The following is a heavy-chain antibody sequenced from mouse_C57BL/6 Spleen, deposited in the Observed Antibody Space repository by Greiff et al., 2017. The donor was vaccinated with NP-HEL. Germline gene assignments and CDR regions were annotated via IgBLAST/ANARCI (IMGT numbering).Heavy chain of an antibody. CDR3: ARCLYGSGVYFDV. CDR2: IYPSDSET. V-gene: IGHV1-61*01. Sequence: QVQLQQSGAELVRPGSSVKLSCKASGYTFTSYWMDWVKQRPGQGLEWIGNIYPSDSETHYNQKFKDKATLTVDKSSSTAYMQLSSLTSEDSAVYYCARCLYGSGVYFDVWGTGTTVTVSS. J-gene: IGHJ1*03. CDR1: GYTFTSYW. D-gene: IGHD1-1*01.